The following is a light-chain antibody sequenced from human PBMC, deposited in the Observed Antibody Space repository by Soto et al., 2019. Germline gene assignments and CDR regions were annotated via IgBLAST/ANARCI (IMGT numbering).Light chain of an antibody. CDR1: QSITTW. V-gene: IGKV1-5*02. CDR3: HQYNNWPPST. CDR2: DVS. Sequence: IQMTQSPSTVSAYVGDSVTIICRASQSITTWLAWYQQRPGKAPKLLIYDVSSLQSGVPSRFSGSGSGTEFTLTISSLQAEDFGVYFCHQYNNWPPSTFGQGTRLEIK. J-gene: IGKJ5*01.